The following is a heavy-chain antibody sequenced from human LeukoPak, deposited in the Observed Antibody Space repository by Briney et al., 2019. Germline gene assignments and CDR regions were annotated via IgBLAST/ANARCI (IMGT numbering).Heavy chain of an antibody. CDR1: GFTFSSYG. D-gene: IGHD3-10*01. V-gene: IGHV3-30*18. CDR2: ISYDGSNK. CDR3: AKASRLYYYGSGSPWFDP. Sequence: GGSLRLSCAASGFTFSSYGMHWVRQAPGKGLEWVAVISYDGSNKYYADSVKGRFTISRDNSKNTLYLQMNSLRAEDTAVYYCAKASRLYYYGSGSPWFDPWGQGTLVTVSS. J-gene: IGHJ5*02.